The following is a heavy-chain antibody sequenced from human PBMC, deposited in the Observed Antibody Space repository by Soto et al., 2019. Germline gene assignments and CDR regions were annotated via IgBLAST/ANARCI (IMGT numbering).Heavy chain of an antibody. V-gene: IGHV3-30-3*01. CDR1: GFSFSNYA. CDR2: MSFNGDKI. D-gene: IGHD2-21*02. Sequence: GGSLRLSCAASGFSFSNYAMHWVRQAPCKGLEWVALMSFNGDKIYYADSVKGRFTVSRDNSKSTLYLQMNSLRPDDTAVYFCAREAGGGGHYSPLEYWAQGT. J-gene: IGHJ4*02. CDR3: AREAGGGGHYSPLEY.